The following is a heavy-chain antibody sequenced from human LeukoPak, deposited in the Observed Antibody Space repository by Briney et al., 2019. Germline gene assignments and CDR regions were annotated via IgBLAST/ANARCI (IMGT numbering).Heavy chain of an antibody. CDR2: IYYSGST. V-gene: IGHV4-39*01. CDR3: ARQDDYGFDY. D-gene: IGHD4-17*01. J-gene: IGHJ4*02. CDR1: GGSISSSSYY. Sequence: SETLSLTCTVSGGSISSSSYYWGWIRQPPGKGLEWIGSIYYSGSTYYNPSLKSRVTISVDTSKNQFPLKLSSVTAADTAVYYCARQDDYGFDYWGQGTLVTVSS.